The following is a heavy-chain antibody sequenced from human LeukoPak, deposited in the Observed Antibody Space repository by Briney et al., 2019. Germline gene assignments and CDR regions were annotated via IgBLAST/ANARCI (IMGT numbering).Heavy chain of an antibody. J-gene: IGHJ4*02. CDR1: GFTFSSYS. D-gene: IGHD2-2*01. CDR2: ISSSSSYI. CDR3: ARGSCSSTSCYVDY. Sequence: PGGSLRLSCAASGFTFSSYSMNWVRQAPGKGLEWVSSISSSSSYIYYADSVKGRFTIPRDNAKNSLYLQMNSLRAEDTAVYYCARGSCSSTSCYVDYWGQGTLVTVSS. V-gene: IGHV3-21*01.